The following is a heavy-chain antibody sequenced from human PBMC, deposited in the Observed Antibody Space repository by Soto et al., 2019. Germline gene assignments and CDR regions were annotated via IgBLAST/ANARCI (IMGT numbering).Heavy chain of an antibody. D-gene: IGHD3-22*01. CDR1: GYTFTSYG. Sequence: GASVKVSCKASGYTFTSYGISWVRQAPGQGLEWMGWISAYNGNTNYAQKLQGRVTMTTDTSTSTAYMELRSLRSDDTAVYYCARDSDYYDSSGYSDYWGQGTLVTVS. V-gene: IGHV1-18*01. CDR3: ARDSDYYDSSGYSDY. J-gene: IGHJ4*02. CDR2: ISAYNGNT.